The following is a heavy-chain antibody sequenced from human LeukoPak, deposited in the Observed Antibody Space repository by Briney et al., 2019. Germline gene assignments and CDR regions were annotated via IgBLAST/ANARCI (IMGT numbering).Heavy chain of an antibody. CDR2: INPNSGGT. V-gene: IGHV1-2*02. CDR1: GYTFTSYG. D-gene: IGHD3-22*01. Sequence: GASVKVSCKASGYTFTSYGISWVRQAPGQGLEWMGWINPNSGGTNYAQKFQGRVTMTRDTSISTAYMELSRLRSDDTAVYYCARDRYYDSSGYSYWGQGTLVTVSS. CDR3: ARDRYYDSSGYSY. J-gene: IGHJ4*02.